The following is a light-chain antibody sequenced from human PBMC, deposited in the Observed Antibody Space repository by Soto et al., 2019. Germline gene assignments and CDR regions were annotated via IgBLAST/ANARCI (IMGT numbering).Light chain of an antibody. CDR2: AAS. CDR3: QQLNSYPIT. V-gene: IGKV1-9*01. J-gene: IGKJ5*01. Sequence: DIQLTQSPSFLSASLGDRVTITCRASQGISSHLAWYQQKPGKAPKLLIYAASTLQSGVPSRFSGSGSGTEFTLTISSLQPEDFATYYCQQLNSYPITVGQGTRLEIK. CDR1: QGISSH.